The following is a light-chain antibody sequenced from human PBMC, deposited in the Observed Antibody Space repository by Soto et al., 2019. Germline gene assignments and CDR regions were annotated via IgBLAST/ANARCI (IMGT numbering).Light chain of an antibody. J-gene: IGLJ1*01. V-gene: IGLV2-14*01. Sequence: QSALTQPASVSGSPGQSIAISCTGTSSDIGSYNYVSWYQQHPGKAPKLMIHEVSNRPSGVSDRFSGSKSGNTASLTISGPQAEDDADYYCSSHTPYSTRVFGTGTKLTVL. CDR2: EVS. CDR3: SSHTPYSTRV. CDR1: SSDIGSYNY.